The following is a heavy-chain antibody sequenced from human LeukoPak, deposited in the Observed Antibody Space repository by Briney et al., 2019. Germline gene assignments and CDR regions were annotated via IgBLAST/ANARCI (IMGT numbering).Heavy chain of an antibody. D-gene: IGHD1-14*01. Sequence: GGTLRLSCAASGFTFSSYGMSWVRQAPGKGLEWVSAISGSGGSTYYADSVKGRFTISRDNSKNTLYLQMNSPRAEDTAVYYCAKAPTRTSDYWGQGTLVTVSS. CDR1: GFTFSSYG. CDR3: AKAPTRTSDY. CDR2: ISGSGGST. V-gene: IGHV3-23*01. J-gene: IGHJ4*02.